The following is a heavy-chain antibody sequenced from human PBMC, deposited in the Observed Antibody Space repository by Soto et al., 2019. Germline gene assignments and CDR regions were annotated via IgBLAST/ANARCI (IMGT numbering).Heavy chain of an antibody. J-gene: IGHJ4*02. V-gene: IGHV3-30*04. Sequence: GSLSLSCAASGFTFSKYNFHWVRQAPGKGLEWVAVTSYDGSDKYYADSVKGRFTISRDNSKNTLYLQMNSLRAEDTAVYYCARNERGYSYGSLDYWGQGALVTVSS. CDR2: TSYDGSDK. CDR1: GFTFSKYN. CDR3: ARNERGYSYGSLDY. D-gene: IGHD5-18*01.